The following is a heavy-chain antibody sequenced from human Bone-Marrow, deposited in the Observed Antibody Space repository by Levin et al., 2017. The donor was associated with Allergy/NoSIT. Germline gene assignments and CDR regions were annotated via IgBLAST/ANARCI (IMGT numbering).Heavy chain of an antibody. CDR3: ERGGGVDYGDYKDAFDL. CDR2: ISSGNNYI. Sequence: GGSLRLSCAASGFTFSSYFMNWVRQAPGKGLEWVSSISSGNNYIYYADSVKGRFTISRDNTKKLLFLQMNSLRAEDTAVYYCERGGGVDYGDYKDAFDLWGQGTMVTVSS. J-gene: IGHJ3*01. D-gene: IGHD4-17*01. CDR1: GFTFSSYF. V-gene: IGHV3-21*01.